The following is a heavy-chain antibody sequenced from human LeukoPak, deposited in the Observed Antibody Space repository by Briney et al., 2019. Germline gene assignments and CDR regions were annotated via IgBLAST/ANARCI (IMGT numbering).Heavy chain of an antibody. V-gene: IGHV1-2*02. D-gene: IGHD2-2*01. Sequence: GASVKVSCKASGYTFTGYYIHWLRQAPGQGLEWMGWINPNSGGTNYAQRFQGLVTMSRDTSITTPYMEVRRLTSDDTAVYYCARTKPPCTSCLLLDYWGQGSLVTVSS. CDR1: GYTFTGYY. CDR3: ARTKPPCTSCLLLDY. CDR2: INPNSGGT. J-gene: IGHJ4*02.